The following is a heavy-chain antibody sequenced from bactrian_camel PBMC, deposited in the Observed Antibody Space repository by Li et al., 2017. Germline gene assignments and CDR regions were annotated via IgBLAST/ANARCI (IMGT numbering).Heavy chain of an antibody. CDR1: GDTIGRYC. Sequence: QVQLVESGGGSVQVGGSLRLSCEASGDTIGRYCMGWFRQIPDKEREGVAGIESDGSTSYADSVKGRFTVSQDNAKNTLYLQMNSLKPEDTAVYYCAAALEACYPEFWLTIVTPLEYNYWGQGTQVTVS. V-gene: IGHV3S55*01. CDR3: AAALEACYPEFWLTIVTPLEYNY. D-gene: IGHD1*01. J-gene: IGHJ4*01. CDR2: IESDGST.